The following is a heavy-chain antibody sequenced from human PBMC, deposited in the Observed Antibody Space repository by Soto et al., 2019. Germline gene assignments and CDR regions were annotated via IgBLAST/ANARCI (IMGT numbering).Heavy chain of an antibody. D-gene: IGHD2-2*02. Sequence: QVQLQESGPGLVKPSETLSLTCTVSGGSVSSGSYYWSWIRQPPGKGLEWIGYIYYSGSTNYNPSLKSRVTISVDTSKNQFSLKLSSVTAADTAVYYCARKGYCSSTSCHTNWFDPWGQGTLVTVSS. J-gene: IGHJ5*02. V-gene: IGHV4-61*01. CDR2: IYYSGST. CDR1: GGSVSSGSYY. CDR3: ARKGYCSSTSCHTNWFDP.